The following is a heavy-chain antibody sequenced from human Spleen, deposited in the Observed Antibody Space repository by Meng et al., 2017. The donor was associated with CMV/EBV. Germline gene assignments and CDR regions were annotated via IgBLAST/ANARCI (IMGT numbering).Heavy chain of an antibody. CDR2: ISGSGGST. V-gene: IGHV3-23*01. CDR3: AKAIEARPAGHFDY. D-gene: IGHD6-6*01. CDR1: GFTFSSYA. J-gene: IGHJ4*02. Sequence: ASGFTFSSYAMSWVRQAPGKGLEWVSAISGSGGSTYYADSVKGRFTISRDNSKNTLYLQMNSLRAEDTAVYYCAKAIEARPAGHFDYWGQGTLVTVSS.